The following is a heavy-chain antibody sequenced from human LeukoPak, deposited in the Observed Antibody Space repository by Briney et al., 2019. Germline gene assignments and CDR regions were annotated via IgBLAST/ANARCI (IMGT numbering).Heavy chain of an antibody. J-gene: IGHJ3*02. CDR3: ARHRVAAADDAFEI. D-gene: IGHD6-13*01. CDR2: ITHSGGT. V-gene: IGHV4-34*01. Sequence: PSETLSLTCAVYGGSFSGYYWTYFRQPPGQGLEWIGEITHSGGTKYNPSLKSRVTMSVDTSKSQFFLKLTSVTAADTAIYYCARHRVAAADDAFEIWGQGTMVTVSS. CDR1: GGSFSGYY.